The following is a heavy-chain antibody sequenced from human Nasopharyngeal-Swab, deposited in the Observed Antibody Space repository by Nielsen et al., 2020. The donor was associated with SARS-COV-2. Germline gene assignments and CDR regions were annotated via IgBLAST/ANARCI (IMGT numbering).Heavy chain of an antibody. D-gene: IGHD3-10*01. CDR2: ISHSGST. V-gene: IGHV4-59*13. CDR1: SASISPYF. CDR3: ARIDGWGAMEV. Sequence: SETLSLTCTVSSASISPYFWNWIRQPPGMGLEWIGYISHSGSTNYTPSLKSRVTISIDTSKKQLSLKLRSVTAADTAVYYCARIDGWGAMEVWGQGTTVTVSS. J-gene: IGHJ6*02.